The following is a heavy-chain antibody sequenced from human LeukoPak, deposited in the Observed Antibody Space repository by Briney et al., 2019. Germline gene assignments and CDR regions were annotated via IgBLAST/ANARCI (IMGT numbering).Heavy chain of an antibody. J-gene: IGHJ6*03. CDR2: ISSSSYI. CDR3: ARDMGIAVAGRGGTYYYYYYMDV. D-gene: IGHD6-19*01. V-gene: IGHV3-21*01. CDR1: GFTFSSYS. Sequence: PGGSLRLSCAASGFTFSSYSMNWVRQAPGKGLEWVSSISSSSYIYYADSVKGRFTISRDNAKNSLYLQMNSLRAEDTAVYYCARDMGIAVAGRGGTYYYYYYMDVWGKGTTVTIFS.